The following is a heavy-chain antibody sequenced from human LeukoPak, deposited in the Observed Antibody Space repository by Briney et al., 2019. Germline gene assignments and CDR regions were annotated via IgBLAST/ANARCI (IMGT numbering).Heavy chain of an antibody. Sequence: ASVKVSCKASGYTFTSYGISWVRQAPGQGLEWMGIINPSGGSTSYAQKFQGRVTMTRDTSTSTVYMELSSLRSEDTAVYYCARADYTQVINFDYWGQGTLVTVSS. CDR3: ARADYTQVINFDY. J-gene: IGHJ4*02. CDR2: INPSGGST. V-gene: IGHV1-46*01. CDR1: GYTFTSYG. D-gene: IGHD4-11*01.